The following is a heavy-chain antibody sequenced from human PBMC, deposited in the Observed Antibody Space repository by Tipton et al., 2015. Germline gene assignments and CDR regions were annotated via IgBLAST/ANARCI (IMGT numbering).Heavy chain of an antibody. V-gene: IGHV4-31*03. D-gene: IGHD5-12*01. CDR2: IYYSGIT. CDR1: GGSISSGGYY. J-gene: IGHJ5*02. Sequence: TLSLTCTVSGGSISSGGYYWSWIRQHPGKGLEWIGYIYYSGITYYNPSLTSRVTISVDTSKNQFPLKLTSVTAADTAVYYCARDSGYGTVAHWGRGSLVTVSS. CDR3: ARDSGYGTVAH.